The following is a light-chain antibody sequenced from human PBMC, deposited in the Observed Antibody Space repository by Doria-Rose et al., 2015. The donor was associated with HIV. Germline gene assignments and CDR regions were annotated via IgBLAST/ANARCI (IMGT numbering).Light chain of an antibody. CDR2: DGS. CDR1: QSLSSTY. Sequence: DIVMTQSSGTLSLSPGERATLSCRASQSLSSTYLAWYQQKPGQAPSLLIYDGSTRATGIPDRFSACGSGTDFTLTVNRLEPEDFALYYCHQYGTSWTFGQGTKVEI. CDR3: HQYGTSWT. V-gene: IGKV3-20*01. J-gene: IGKJ1*01.